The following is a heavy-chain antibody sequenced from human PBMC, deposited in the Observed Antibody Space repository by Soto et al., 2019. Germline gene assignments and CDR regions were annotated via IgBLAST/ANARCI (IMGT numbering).Heavy chain of an antibody. J-gene: IGHJ4*02. CDR2: IYYSGDT. D-gene: IGHD6-13*01. CDR3: ARVDSASWLDY. V-gene: IGHV4-31*03. CDR1: GVSISHGAYY. Sequence: QVQLQESGPGLVKPSQTLSLTCTVSGVSISHGAYYWSWIRQLPGKGLEWIGYIYYSGDTQYNPSLKRRITVSIDTSKNQFSLKMNSVTAADTAMYFCARVDSASWLDYWGQGTLVTVSS.